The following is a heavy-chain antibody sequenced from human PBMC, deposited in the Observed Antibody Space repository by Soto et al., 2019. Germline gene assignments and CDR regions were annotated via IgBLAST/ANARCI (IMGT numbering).Heavy chain of an antibody. V-gene: IGHV4-59*01. Sequence: QVQLQESGPGLVKPSETLSLTCTVSGGSISSYHWNWIRRPPGKGLEWIGHVYYTGSTNYNPSLKSRVTISVDTSNSQFSLKLSSVTAADTAVYYCARDRGDSYGPRAFDIWGQGTMVTVSS. D-gene: IGHD5-18*01. CDR1: GGSISSYH. CDR2: VYYTGST. J-gene: IGHJ3*02. CDR3: ARDRGDSYGPRAFDI.